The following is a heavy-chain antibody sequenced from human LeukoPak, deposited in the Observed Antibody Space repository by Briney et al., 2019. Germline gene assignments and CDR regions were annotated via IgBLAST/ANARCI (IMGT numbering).Heavy chain of an antibody. Sequence: AASVKVSCKASGYTFTSYGISWVRQAPGKGLEWMGWIRAYNGNTNYAQKLQGRVTMTTDTSTSTAYMELRSLRSDDTAVYYCARDTRRYGSGSYYMGYWGQGTLVTVSS. V-gene: IGHV1-18*04. J-gene: IGHJ4*02. D-gene: IGHD3-10*01. CDR2: IRAYNGNT. CDR3: ARDTRRYGSGSYYMGY. CDR1: GYTFTSYG.